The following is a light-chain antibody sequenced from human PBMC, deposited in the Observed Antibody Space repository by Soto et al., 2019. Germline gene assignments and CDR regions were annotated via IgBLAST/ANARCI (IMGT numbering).Light chain of an antibody. Sequence: DIEMTQSPTSLSASVGDRVTITCQASQDIRKLLNWFHQKPGAAPQLLIYDATNLETGVPSRFSGGGSGTHFTFTITSLQPEDAGTYFCQQYDNLPYTFAQGTKVEI. V-gene: IGKV1-33*01. CDR1: QDIRKL. CDR3: QQYDNLPYT. J-gene: IGKJ2*01. CDR2: DAT.